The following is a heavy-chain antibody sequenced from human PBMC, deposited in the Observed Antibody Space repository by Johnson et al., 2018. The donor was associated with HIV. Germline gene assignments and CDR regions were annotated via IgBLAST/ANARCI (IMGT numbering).Heavy chain of an antibody. D-gene: IGHD3-22*01. Sequence: QVQLVESGGGVVQPGGSLRLSCAASGFSFSSYGMHWVRQAPGKGLAWVAFIRYDGSNKYYADSVKGRFTISRDNSKNTLYLQMNSLRAEDTAVYYCAKGNYYDSSGYYGSTHAFDIWGQGTMVTVSS. CDR1: GFSFSSYG. CDR2: IRYDGSNK. CDR3: AKGNYYDSSGYYGSTHAFDI. J-gene: IGHJ3*02. V-gene: IGHV3-30*02.